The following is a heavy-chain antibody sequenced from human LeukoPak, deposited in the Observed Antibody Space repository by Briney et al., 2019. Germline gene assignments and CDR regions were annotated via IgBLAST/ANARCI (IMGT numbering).Heavy chain of an antibody. D-gene: IGHD6-13*01. CDR3: VSSSPAAADAFDI. Sequence: PGGSLRLSCAASGFTFSSYGMHWVRQAPGKGLEWVAFIRYDGSNKYYADSVKGRFTISRDNSKNTLYLQMNSLRAEDTAVYYCVSSSPAAADAFDIWGQGTMVTVSS. CDR2: IRYDGSNK. J-gene: IGHJ3*02. CDR1: GFTFSSYG. V-gene: IGHV3-30*02.